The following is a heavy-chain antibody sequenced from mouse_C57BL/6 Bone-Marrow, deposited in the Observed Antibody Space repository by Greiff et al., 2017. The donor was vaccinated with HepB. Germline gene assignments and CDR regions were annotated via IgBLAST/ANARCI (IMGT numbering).Heavy chain of an antibody. CDR3: ARRGAGTGGYYFDY. CDR2: IHPNSGST. CDR1: GYTFTSYW. J-gene: IGHJ2*01. V-gene: IGHV1-64*01. D-gene: IGHD4-1*01. Sequence: QVQLQQPGAELVKPGASVKLSCKASGYTFTSYWMHWVKQRPGQGLEWIGMIHPNSGSTNYNEKFKSKATMTVDKSSSTAYMQLSSLTSEDSAVYYCARRGAGTGGYYFDYWGQGTTLTVSS.